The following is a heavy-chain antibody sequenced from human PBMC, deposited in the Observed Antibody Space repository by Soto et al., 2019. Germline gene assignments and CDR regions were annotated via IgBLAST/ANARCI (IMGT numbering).Heavy chain of an antibody. Sequence: SETLSLTCVVSGDSISSYYCMWIRQPPGKGLEWIGYIYYSGSTNYNPSLKSRVTISVDTSKNQFSLKLSSVTAADTAVYYCARVWGDYIDYWGQGTLVTVSS. CDR3: ARVWGDYIDY. V-gene: IGHV4-59*01. J-gene: IGHJ4*02. D-gene: IGHD4-17*01. CDR2: IYYSGST. CDR1: GDSISSYY.